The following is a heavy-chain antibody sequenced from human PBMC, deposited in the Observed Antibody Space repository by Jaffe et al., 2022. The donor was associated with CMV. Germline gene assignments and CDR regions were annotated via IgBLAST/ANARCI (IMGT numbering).Heavy chain of an antibody. CDR2: IRSKAYGGTT. D-gene: IGHD6-19*01. CDR1: GFTFGDYA. CDR3: TRQWLSYYYYGMDV. Sequence: EVQLVESGGGLVKPGRSLRLSCTASGFTFGDYAMSWFRQAPGKGLEWVGFIRSKAYGGTTEYAASVKGRFTISRDDSKSIAYLQMNSLKTEDTAVYYCTRQWLSYYYYGMDVWGQGTTVTVSS. V-gene: IGHV3-49*05. J-gene: IGHJ6*02.